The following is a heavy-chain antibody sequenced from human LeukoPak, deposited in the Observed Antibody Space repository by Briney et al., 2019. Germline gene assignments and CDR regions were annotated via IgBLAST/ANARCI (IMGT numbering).Heavy chain of an antibody. D-gene: IGHD2-2*02. Sequence: SETLSLTCTVSGGSISSGSYYWSWIRQPAGKGLEWIGRIYTSGSTNYNPSLKSRVTISVDTSKNQFSLKLSSVTAADTAVYYCAADTDYWGRGTLVTVSS. CDR1: GGSISSGSYY. J-gene: IGHJ4*02. CDR2: IYTSGST. CDR3: AADTDY. V-gene: IGHV4-61*02.